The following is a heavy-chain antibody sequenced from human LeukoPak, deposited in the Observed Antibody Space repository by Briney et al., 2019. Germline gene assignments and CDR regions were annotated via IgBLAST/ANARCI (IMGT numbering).Heavy chain of an antibody. J-gene: IGHJ4*02. Sequence: GGSLRLSCAASGFTFSSYWMHWVRHAPGKGLVWVSRINSDGSSTSCADSVKGRLTISRDNAKNTLYLQMNSLRAEDTAVYYCARGITYYDSSGYYEPPDYWGQGTLVTVSS. CDR2: INSDGSST. D-gene: IGHD3-22*01. CDR1: GFTFSSYW. CDR3: ARGITYYDSSGYYEPPDY. V-gene: IGHV3-74*01.